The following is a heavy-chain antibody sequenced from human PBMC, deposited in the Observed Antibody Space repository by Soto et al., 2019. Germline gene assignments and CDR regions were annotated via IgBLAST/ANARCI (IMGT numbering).Heavy chain of an antibody. CDR2: IYYSGST. J-gene: IGHJ4*02. V-gene: IGHV4-39*07. Sequence: PSETLSLTCTVSGGSLSSSSYYWGWIRQPPGKGLEWIGSIYYSGSTYYNPSLKSRVTISVDTSKNQFSLKLSSVTAADTAVYYCARAAPRYCSGGSCYSGRDYWRQGTLVTVSS. CDR3: ARAAPRYCSGGSCYSGRDY. CDR1: GGSLSSSSYY. D-gene: IGHD2-15*01.